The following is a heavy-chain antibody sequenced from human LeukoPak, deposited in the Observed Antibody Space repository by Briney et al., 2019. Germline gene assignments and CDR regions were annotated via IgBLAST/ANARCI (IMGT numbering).Heavy chain of an antibody. CDR2: IYTSGST. V-gene: IGHV4-4*07. CDR3: ARDDSTYSSSRGYYYYGMDV. Sequence: SETLSLTCTVSGGSISSYYWSWIRQPAGKGLEWIGRIYTSGSTNYNPSLKSRVTMSVDTPKNQFSLKLSSVTAADTAVYYCARDDSTYSSSRGYYYYGMDVWGQGTTVTVSS. D-gene: IGHD6-6*01. CDR1: GGSISSYY. J-gene: IGHJ6*02.